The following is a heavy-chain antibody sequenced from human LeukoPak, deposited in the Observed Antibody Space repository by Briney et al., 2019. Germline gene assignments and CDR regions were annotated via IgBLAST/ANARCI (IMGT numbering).Heavy chain of an antibody. Sequence: PGGSLRLSFAASGLTVSSNYMSWVRQAPGKGLEWVSVIYSGGSTYYADSVKGRFTISRDNSKNTLYLQMNSLRAEDTAVYYCATGGIMGYSGYDFRYWGQGTLVTVSS. D-gene: IGHD5-12*01. J-gene: IGHJ4*02. V-gene: IGHV3-53*05. CDR1: GLTVSSNY. CDR2: IYSGGST. CDR3: ATGGIMGYSGYDFRY.